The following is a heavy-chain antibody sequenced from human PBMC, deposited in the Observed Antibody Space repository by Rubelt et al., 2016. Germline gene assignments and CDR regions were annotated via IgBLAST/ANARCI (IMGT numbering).Heavy chain of an antibody. D-gene: IGHD4/OR15-4a*01. V-gene: IGHV1-3*04. CDR1: GYTFTNYP. Sequence: QVHLVQSGAEVKKPGASVKVSCKASGYTFTNYPIHWVRQAPGQSLEWMGWITTGNGNTKYSQNFQDRVTITRDTAASTAYMELSSLKSEDTAEYYCARDGASSTQSAMDVWGQGTTVTVSS. CDR3: ARDGASSTQSAMDV. J-gene: IGHJ6*02. CDR2: ITTGNGNT.